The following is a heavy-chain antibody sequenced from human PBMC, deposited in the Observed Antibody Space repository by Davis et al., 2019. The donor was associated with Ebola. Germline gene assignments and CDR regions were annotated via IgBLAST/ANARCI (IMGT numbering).Heavy chain of an antibody. CDR1: GFTFSSYS. V-gene: IGHV3-48*02. CDR3: ARDLLEPLYYYYGMDV. J-gene: IGHJ6*02. D-gene: IGHD1-1*01. Sequence: SCAASGFTFSSYSMNWVRQAPGRGLEWVSYISSSSTTKYYADSVKGRFTISRDNAKNSLYLQMNSLRDEDTAVYYCARDLLEPLYYYYGMDVWGQGTTVTVSS. CDR2: ISSSSTTK.